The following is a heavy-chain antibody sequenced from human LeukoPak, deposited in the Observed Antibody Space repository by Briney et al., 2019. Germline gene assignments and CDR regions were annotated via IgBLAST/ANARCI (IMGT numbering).Heavy chain of an antibody. CDR3: ARVEDLYANWFDP. V-gene: IGHV4-4*07. CDR1: VASLSSYY. Sequence: SETLSLTCTVSVASLSSYYGSWIRQPAGKGLECIGRIHTSENTNYNPSLKSRVTMSADASKNQFSLRLSSVTAADTAVYYCARVEDLYANWFDPWGQGTLVTVSS. J-gene: IGHJ5*02. D-gene: IGHD3-16*01. CDR2: IHTSENT.